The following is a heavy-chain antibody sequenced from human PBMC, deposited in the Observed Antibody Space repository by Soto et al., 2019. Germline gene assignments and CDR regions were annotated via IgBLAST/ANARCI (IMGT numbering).Heavy chain of an antibody. CDR3: AKGPATSWRYFDY. Sequence: EVQLLESGGGLVQPGGSLRLSCAASGFTFSSYAMSWVRQAPGKGLEWVSAISGSGGSTYYADSVKGRFTISRDNSKNTLYLELNSLRAEDTAVYYCAKGPATSWRYFDYWGQGTLVTVSS. V-gene: IGHV3-23*01. J-gene: IGHJ4*02. CDR1: GFTFSSYA. CDR2: ISGSGGST. D-gene: IGHD1-26*01.